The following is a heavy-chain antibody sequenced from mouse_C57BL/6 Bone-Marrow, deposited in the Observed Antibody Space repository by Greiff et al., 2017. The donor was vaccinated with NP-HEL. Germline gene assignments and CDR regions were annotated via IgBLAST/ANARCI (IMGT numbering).Heavy chain of an antibody. J-gene: IGHJ1*03. D-gene: IGHD2-1*01. V-gene: IGHV5-16*01. CDR1: GFTFSDYY. CDR3: ARGRLYFWYFDV. Sequence: EVKLMESEGGLVQPGSSMKLSCTASGFTFSDYYMAWVRQVPEKGLEWVANINYDGSSTYYLDSLKSRFIISRDNAKNILYLQMSSLKSEDTATYYCARGRLYFWYFDVWGTGTTVTVSS. CDR2: INYDGSST.